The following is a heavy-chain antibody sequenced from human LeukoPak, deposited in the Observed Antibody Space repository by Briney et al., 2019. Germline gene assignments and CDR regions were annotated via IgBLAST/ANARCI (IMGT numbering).Heavy chain of an antibody. V-gene: IGHV1-2*02. CDR3: ATARDRNSVYSSFDY. J-gene: IGHJ4*02. Sequence: ASVKVSCKASGYTFTGYYIHWVRQAPGQGLEWMGWINPNSGGTNYAQNFQGRVTMTRDTSISTAYMELTSLRSDDTAVYYYATARDRNSVYSSFDYWGQGTLVTVSS. CDR1: GYTFTGYY. CDR2: INPNSGGT. D-gene: IGHD5/OR15-5a*01.